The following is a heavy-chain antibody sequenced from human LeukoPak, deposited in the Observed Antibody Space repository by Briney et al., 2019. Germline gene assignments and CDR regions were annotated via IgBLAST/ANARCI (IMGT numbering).Heavy chain of an antibody. D-gene: IGHD6-13*01. J-gene: IGHJ4*02. CDR2: IIPIFGTA. CDR3: ARKAAAGTWFDY. Sequence: GASVKVSCKASGGTFSSYAIDWVRQAPGQGLEWMGGIIPIFGTANYAQKFQGRVTITTDESTSTAYMELSSLRSEDTAVYYCARKAAAGTWFDYWGQGTLVTVSS. V-gene: IGHV1-69*05. CDR1: GGTFSSYA.